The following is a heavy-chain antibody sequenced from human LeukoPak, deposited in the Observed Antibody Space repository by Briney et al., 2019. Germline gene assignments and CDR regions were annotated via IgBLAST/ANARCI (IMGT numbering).Heavy chain of an antibody. CDR2: ISSSSSTI. CDR1: GFTFSSYS. CDR3: ARDRGSYGHDY. J-gene: IGHJ4*02. V-gene: IGHV3-48*01. Sequence: PGGSLRLSCAASGFTFSSYSMNWVRQAPGKGLEWVSYISSSSSTIYYADSVKGRFTISRDNAKSSLYLQMNSLRAEDTAVYYCARDRGSYGHDYWGQETLVTVSS. D-gene: IGHD1-26*01.